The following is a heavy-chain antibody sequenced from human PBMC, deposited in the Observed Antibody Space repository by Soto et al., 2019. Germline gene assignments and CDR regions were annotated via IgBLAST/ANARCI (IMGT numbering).Heavy chain of an antibody. D-gene: IGHD5-12*01. CDR1: GATFSSYA. V-gene: IGHV1-69*13. Sequence: SVKVSCKASGATFSSYAISWVRQAPGQGLEWMGGIIPIFGTANYARKFQGRVTITADESTSTASMELSSLRSEDTAVYYWARKKFSGYVNWFDPWGQGTLVTVS. CDR2: IIPIFGTA. J-gene: IGHJ5*02. CDR3: ARKKFSGYVNWFDP.